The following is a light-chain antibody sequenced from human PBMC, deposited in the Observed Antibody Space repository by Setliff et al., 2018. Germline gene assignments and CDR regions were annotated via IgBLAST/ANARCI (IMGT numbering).Light chain of an antibody. CDR1: SSNIGAGYD. CDR3: QSYDSGLSGPNYV. Sequence: SALTQPPSVSGAPGQRVTISCTGSSSNIGAGYDVHWYQQLPGTAPKLLIYGNTNRPSGVPDRFSGSKSGTSASLAITGLQAADEADYYCQSYDSGLSGPNYVFGTGTKVTVL. CDR2: GNT. J-gene: IGLJ1*01. V-gene: IGLV1-40*01.